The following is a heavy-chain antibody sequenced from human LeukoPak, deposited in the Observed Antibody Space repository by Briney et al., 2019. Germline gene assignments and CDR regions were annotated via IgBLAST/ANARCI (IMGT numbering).Heavy chain of an antibody. V-gene: IGHV4-39*02. CDR3: AREDKRTAGLFGRD. D-gene: IGHD6-13*01. Sequence: SETLSLTCTVSGGSISSSSYYWGWIRQPPGKGLEWIGSIYYSGSTFYNPSLKSRVTISVDTSKNQFSLKLSSVTAADTAVYYCAREDKRTAGLFGRDWGQGTLVTVSS. CDR1: GGSISSSSYY. CDR2: IYYSGST. J-gene: IGHJ4*02.